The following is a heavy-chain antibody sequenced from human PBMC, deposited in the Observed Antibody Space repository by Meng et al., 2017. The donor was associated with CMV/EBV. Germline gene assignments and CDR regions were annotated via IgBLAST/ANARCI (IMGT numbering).Heavy chain of an antibody. V-gene: IGHV5-51*01. J-gene: IGHJ6*02. D-gene: IGHD2-2*01. CDR3: ARQYCSSTSCRRLNYYYYYGMDV. Sequence: GESLKISCKGSGYSFTSYWIGWVRQMPGKGLEWMGIIYPGDSDTRYSPSFQGQVTISADKSISTAYLQWSSLKDSDTAMYYCARQYCSSTSCRRLNYYYYYGMDVWGQGTTVTVSS. CDR2: IYPGDSDT. CDR1: GYSFTSYW.